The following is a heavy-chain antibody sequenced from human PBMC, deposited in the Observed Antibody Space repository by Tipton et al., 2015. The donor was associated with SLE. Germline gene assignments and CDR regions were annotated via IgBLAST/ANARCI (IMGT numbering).Heavy chain of an antibody. CDR3: ARSAVAGTGAFDI. CDR2: IWYDGSNK. J-gene: IGHJ3*02. D-gene: IGHD6-19*01. CDR1: GFTFSSYG. V-gene: IGHV3-33*01. Sequence: LSLTCAASGFTFSSYGMHWVRQAPGKGLEWVAVIWYDGSNKYYADSVKGRFTISRDNSKNTLYLQMNSLRAEDTAVYYCARSAVAGTGAFDIWGQGTMVTVSS.